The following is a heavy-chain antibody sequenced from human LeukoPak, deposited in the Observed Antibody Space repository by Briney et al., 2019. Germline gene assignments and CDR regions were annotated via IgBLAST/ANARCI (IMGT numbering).Heavy chain of an antibody. CDR1: GGTFSSYA. J-gene: IGHJ5*02. CDR3: ARVLWFGARYNWFDP. V-gene: IGHV1-69*05. CDR2: IIPIFGTA. D-gene: IGHD3-10*01. Sequence: SVKVSCKASGGTFSSYAISWVRQAPGQGLEWMGGIIPIFGTANYAQKFQGRVTITTGESTSTAYMELSSLRSEDTAVYYCARVLWFGARYNWFDPWGQGTLVTVSS.